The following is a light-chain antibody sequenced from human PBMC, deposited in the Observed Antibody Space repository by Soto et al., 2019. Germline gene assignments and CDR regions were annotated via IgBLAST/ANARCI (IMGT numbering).Light chain of an antibody. CDR1: STDVGGYNY. Sequence: SALTQAASVSGSPGQSITISRTGASTDVGGYNYVSWYQQHPGKAPKLMIYEVSNRPSGVSNRSSGSKSGNTASLTISGLQAEDEADYYCSSYTSSSTRVFGTGTKVTVL. V-gene: IGLV2-14*01. J-gene: IGLJ1*01. CDR2: EVS. CDR3: SSYTSSSTRV.